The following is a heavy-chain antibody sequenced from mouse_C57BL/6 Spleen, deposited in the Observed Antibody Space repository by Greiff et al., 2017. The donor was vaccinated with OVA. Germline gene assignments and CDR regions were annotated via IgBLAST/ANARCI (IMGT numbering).Heavy chain of an antibody. Sequence: VQLQQSGTELVKPGASVKLSCKASGYTFTSYWMHWVKQRPGQGLEWIGNINPSNGGTNYNEKFKSKATLTVDKSSSTAYMQLSSLTSEDSAVCDCARGYYYPPYAMDYWGQGTSVTVSS. CDR2: INPSNGGT. V-gene: IGHV1-53*01. CDR3: ARGYYYPPYAMDY. CDR1: GYTFTSYW. J-gene: IGHJ4*01. D-gene: IGHD1-1*01.